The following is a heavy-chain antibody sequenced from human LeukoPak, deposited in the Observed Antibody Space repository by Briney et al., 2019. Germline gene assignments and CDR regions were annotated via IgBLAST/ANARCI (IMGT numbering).Heavy chain of an antibody. CDR3: ARDHDRRAFDI. Sequence: GGSLRLSCAASGFTFSSYSMNWVRQAPGKGLEWVSYISSSSSTIYYADSVKGRFTISRDNAKNSLYLQMNSLRAEDTAVYYCARDHDRRAFDIWGQGTMVTVSS. CDR2: ISSSSSTI. CDR1: GFTFSSYS. V-gene: IGHV3-48*04. J-gene: IGHJ3*02. D-gene: IGHD1-1*01.